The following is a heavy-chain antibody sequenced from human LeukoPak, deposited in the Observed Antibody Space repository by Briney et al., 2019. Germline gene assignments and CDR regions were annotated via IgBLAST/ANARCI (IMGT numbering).Heavy chain of an antibody. CDR2: ISSSSSYI. CDR3: AKSVDFWSHLDV. Sequence: PGGSLRLSCAASGFTFSSYSMNWVRQAPGKGLEWVSSISSSSSYIYYADSVEGRFTISRDNSKNTLYLQMNSLRAEDTAVYYCAKSVDFWSHLDVWGQGTTVTVSS. D-gene: IGHD3-3*01. CDR1: GFTFSSYS. V-gene: IGHV3-21*04. J-gene: IGHJ6*02.